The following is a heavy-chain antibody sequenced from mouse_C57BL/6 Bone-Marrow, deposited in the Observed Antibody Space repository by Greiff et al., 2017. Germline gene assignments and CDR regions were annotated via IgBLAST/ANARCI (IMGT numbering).Heavy chain of an antibody. CDR3: ARHGNYVPYYAMDY. J-gene: IGHJ4*01. Sequence: EVMLVESGGDLVKPGGSLKLSCAASGFTFSSYGMSWVRQTPDKRLEWVATISSGGSYTYYPDSVKGRFTISRDNAKNTLYLQMSSLKSDDTAMYYCARHGNYVPYYAMDYWGQGTSVTVSS. D-gene: IGHD2-1*01. CDR1: GFTFSSYG. V-gene: IGHV5-6*01. CDR2: ISSGGSYT.